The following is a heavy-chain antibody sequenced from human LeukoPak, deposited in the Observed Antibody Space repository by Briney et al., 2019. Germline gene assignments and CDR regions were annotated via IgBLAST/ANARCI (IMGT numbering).Heavy chain of an antibody. D-gene: IGHD6-6*01. V-gene: IGHV3-48*03. CDR3: ARDDYPNPEYSSSSGVGGYMDV. CDR1: GFTFSSYE. J-gene: IGHJ6*03. Sequence: PGGSLRLSCAASGFTFSSYEMNWVRQAPGKGLEWVSYISSSGSTIYYADSVKGRFTISRDNAKNSLYLQMNSLRAEDTAVYYCARDDYPNPEYSSSSGVGGYMDVWGKGTTVTVSS. CDR2: ISSSGSTI.